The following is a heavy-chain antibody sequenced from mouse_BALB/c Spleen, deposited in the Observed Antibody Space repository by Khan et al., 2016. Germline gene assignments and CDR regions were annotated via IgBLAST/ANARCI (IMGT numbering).Heavy chain of an antibody. CDR3: ARTDRRGYFDD. V-gene: IGHV1-9*01. CDR2: ILPGSGST. J-gene: IGHJ2*01. CDR1: GYTFSSYW. Sequence: VQLQESGAELMKPGASVKISCKATGYTFSSYWIEWVKQRPGHGLEWIGEILPGSGSTNYNEKFRGKATFTADTSSNTAYMQLSSLTSEDSAVHYCARTDRRGYFDDWGQGTTLTVSS.